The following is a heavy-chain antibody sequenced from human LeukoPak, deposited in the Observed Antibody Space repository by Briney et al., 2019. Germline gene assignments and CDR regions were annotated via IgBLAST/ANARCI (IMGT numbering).Heavy chain of an antibody. V-gene: IGHV1-8*01. J-gene: IGHJ6*02. CDR1: GYTFTSYD. CDR2: MNPNSGNT. Sequence: ASVKVSCKASGYTFTSYDINWVRQATGQGLEWMGWMNPNSGNTGYAQKLQGRVTMTTDTSTSTAYMELRSLRSDDTAVYYCARESIYYDFWSGPTNYYYYGMDVWGQGTTVTVSS. CDR3: ARESIYYDFWSGPTNYYYYGMDV. D-gene: IGHD3-3*01.